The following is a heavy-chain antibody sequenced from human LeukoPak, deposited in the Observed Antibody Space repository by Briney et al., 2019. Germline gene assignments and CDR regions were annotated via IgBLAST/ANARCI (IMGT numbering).Heavy chain of an antibody. J-gene: IGHJ3*02. CDR2: FDPEDGET. V-gene: IGHV1-24*01. Sequence: GASAKVSCKVSGYTLTELSMHWMRQAPGEGLEWMGGFDPEDGETIYAQKFQGRVTMTEDTSTDTAYMELSSLRSEDTAVYYCATVVNRYFDWLFQSGQAFDIWGQGTMVTVSS. CDR1: GYTLTELS. CDR3: ATVVNRYFDWLFQSGQAFDI. D-gene: IGHD3-9*01.